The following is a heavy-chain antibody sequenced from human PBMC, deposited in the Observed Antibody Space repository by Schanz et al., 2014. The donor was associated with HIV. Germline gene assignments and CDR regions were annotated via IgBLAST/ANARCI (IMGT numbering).Heavy chain of an antibody. D-gene: IGHD3-16*01. Sequence: VQLVESGGGVVRPGRSLRLSCVASGFSFDSFGMHWVRQAPGKGLEWVSSITISHGYVYYVDSVQGRFTISSDKARSSVYLQMSSLRAEDTATYYCARDRSSRDRGRVGGNYRGLDVWGRGTTVIVSS. CDR3: ARDRSSRDRGRVGGNYRGLDV. V-gene: IGHV3-21*01. CDR1: GFSFDSFG. J-gene: IGHJ6*02. CDR2: ITISHGYV.